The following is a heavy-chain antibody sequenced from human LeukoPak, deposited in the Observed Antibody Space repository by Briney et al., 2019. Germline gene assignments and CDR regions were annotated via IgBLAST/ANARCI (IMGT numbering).Heavy chain of an antibody. CDR2: IKQDGSEK. J-gene: IGHJ6*02. D-gene: IGHD6-6*01. Sequence: PGGSLRLSCAASGFTFSSYWMSWVRQAPGKGLEWVANIKQDGSEKYYVDSVKGRFTISRDNDKNSLYLQMNSLRAEDTAVYYCARLHSSSSSGGMDVWGQGTTVTVSS. CDR3: ARLHSSSSSGGMDV. V-gene: IGHV3-7*03. CDR1: GFTFSSYW.